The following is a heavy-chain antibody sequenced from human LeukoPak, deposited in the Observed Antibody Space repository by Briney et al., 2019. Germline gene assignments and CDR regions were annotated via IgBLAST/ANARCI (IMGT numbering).Heavy chain of an antibody. CDR3: ARGLGWFGDFDP. Sequence: SETLSLTCTVSGGSISSGGYYWSWIRQHPGKGLEWIGYIYYSGSTYYNPSLKSRVTISVDTSKNQFSLKLSSVTAADTAVYYCARGLGWFGDFDPWGQGTLVTVSS. V-gene: IGHV4-31*03. D-gene: IGHD3-10*01. J-gene: IGHJ5*02. CDR2: IYYSGST. CDR1: GGSISSGGYY.